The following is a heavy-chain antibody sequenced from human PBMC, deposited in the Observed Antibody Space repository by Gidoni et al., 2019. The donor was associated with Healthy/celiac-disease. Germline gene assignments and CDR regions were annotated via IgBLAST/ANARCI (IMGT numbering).Heavy chain of an antibody. Sequence: EVQLVASGGGLVTPGGYLRISCADSGFTSSGSRLSWVRQAPGKGLEWVSSISSSSSYIYYADSVKGRFTISRDNAKNSLYLQMNSLRAEDTAVYYCARVGPALWGSAGYYYYGMDVWGQGTTVTVSS. V-gene: IGHV3-21*01. CDR2: ISSSSSYI. CDR1: GFTSSGSR. CDR3: ARVGPALWGSAGYYYYGMDV. D-gene: IGHD3-16*01. J-gene: IGHJ6*02.